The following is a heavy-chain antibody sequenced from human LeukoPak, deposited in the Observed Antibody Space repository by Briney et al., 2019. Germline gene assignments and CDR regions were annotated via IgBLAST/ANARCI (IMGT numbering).Heavy chain of an antibody. CDR1: GGSFSGYY. CDR3: ARSSIQVVITTAFFDY. V-gene: IGHV4-34*01. D-gene: IGHD3-22*01. Sequence: SETLSLTYAVYGGSFSGYYWSWIRQPPGKGLEWIGEINHSGSTNYNPSLKSRVTISVDTSKNQFSLKLSSVTAADTAVYYCARSSIQVVITTAFFDYWGQGTLVTVSS. CDR2: INHSGST. J-gene: IGHJ4*02.